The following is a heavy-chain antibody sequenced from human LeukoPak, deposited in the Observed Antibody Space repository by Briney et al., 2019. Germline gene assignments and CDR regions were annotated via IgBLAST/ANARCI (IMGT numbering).Heavy chain of an antibody. Sequence: GGSLRLSCAASGFTFSTYGMLWVRQAPGQGPEWVALIRYDGSNKYYADFVKGQFTISRDNSKNTLYLQMNSLRVEDTAMYYCAKAGTQQWLLFVGVYWGQGALVTVSS. CDR3: AKAGTQQWLLFVGVY. CDR2: IRYDGSNK. D-gene: IGHD6-19*01. J-gene: IGHJ4*02. CDR1: GFTFSTYG. V-gene: IGHV3-30*02.